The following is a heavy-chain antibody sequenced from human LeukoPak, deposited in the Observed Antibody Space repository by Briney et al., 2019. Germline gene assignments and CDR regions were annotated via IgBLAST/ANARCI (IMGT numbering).Heavy chain of an antibody. J-gene: IGHJ4*02. CDR2: ISSSTSDT. CDR3: TRVGSSGSVDY. D-gene: IGHD1-1*01. Sequence: GGSLRLSCAASGFTFSDHYMSWIRQAPGKGLEWVSYISSSTSDTNYVDSVKGRFTISRDNAKNSLYLQMNSLRAEDTAVYYCTRVGSSGSVDYWGQGTLVTVSS. V-gene: IGHV3-11*06. CDR1: GFTFSDHY.